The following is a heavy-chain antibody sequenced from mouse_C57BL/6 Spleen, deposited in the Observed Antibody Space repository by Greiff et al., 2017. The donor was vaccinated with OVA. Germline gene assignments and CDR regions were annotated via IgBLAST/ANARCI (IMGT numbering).Heavy chain of an antibody. J-gene: IGHJ1*03. V-gene: IGHV1-18*01. D-gene: IGHD2-2*01. Sequence: VQLQQSGPELVKPGASVKIPCKASGYTFTDYNMDWVKQSHGQSLEWIGDINPNNGGTIYNQKFKGKATLTVDKSSSPAYMVLRSLTSEDTAGYYCAIRNGYEWDIDVWGTGTTVTVSS. CDR3: AIRNGYEWDIDV. CDR1: GYTFTDYN. CDR2: INPNNGGT.